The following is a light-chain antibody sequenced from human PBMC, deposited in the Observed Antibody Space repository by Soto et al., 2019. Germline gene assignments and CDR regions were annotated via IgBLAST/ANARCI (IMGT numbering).Light chain of an antibody. V-gene: IGLV2-23*01. CDR3: CSSAPESTYV. CDR2: KGT. CDR1: SNDDGTYNS. Sequence: SELDQPASVSGSPEQSISISCTETSNDDGTYNSVSWYQKHTHRAPQDIIYKGTQRPSGVSNRFSGSTSGNAASLTISALQADDEADYFCCSSAPESTYVFGTGTKVT. J-gene: IGLJ1*01.